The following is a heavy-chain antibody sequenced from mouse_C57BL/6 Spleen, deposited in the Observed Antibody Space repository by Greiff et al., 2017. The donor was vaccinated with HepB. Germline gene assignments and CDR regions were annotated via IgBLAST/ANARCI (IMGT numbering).Heavy chain of an antibody. Sequence: QVQLQQSGAELVMPGASVKLSCKASGYTFTSYWMHWVKQRPGQGLEWIGEIDPSDSYTNYNQKFKGKSTLTVDKSSSTAYMQLSSLTSEDSAVYYCAGSSYAMDYWGQGTSVTVSS. CDR1: GYTFTSYW. V-gene: IGHV1-69*01. D-gene: IGHD6-1*01. CDR3: AGSSYAMDY. CDR2: IDPSDSYT. J-gene: IGHJ4*01.